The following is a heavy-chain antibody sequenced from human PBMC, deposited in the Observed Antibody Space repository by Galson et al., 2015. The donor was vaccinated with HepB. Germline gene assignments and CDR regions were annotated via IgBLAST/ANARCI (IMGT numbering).Heavy chain of an antibody. J-gene: IGHJ5*02. CDR3: AREYCSSTSCLWGFDP. CDR2: INPNSGGT. Sequence: SVKVSCKASGYTFTGYYMHWVRQAPGQGLEWMGWINPNSGGTNYAQKFQGRVTMTRDTSISTAYMELSRLRSDDTAVYYCAREYCSSTSCLWGFDPWGQGTLVTVSS. V-gene: IGHV1-2*02. CDR1: GYTFTGYY. D-gene: IGHD2-2*01.